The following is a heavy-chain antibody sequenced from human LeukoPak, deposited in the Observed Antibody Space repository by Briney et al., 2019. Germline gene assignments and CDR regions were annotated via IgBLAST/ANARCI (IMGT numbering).Heavy chain of an antibody. D-gene: IGHD2-21*02. CDR3: AKDEGDSRLRYFDY. CDR1: GFTFSSYG. Sequence: GGSLRLSCAASGFTFSSYGMHWVRQAPGKGLEWVAFIRYDGSNKYYADSVKGRFTISRDNSKNTLYLQMNSLRAEDTAVYYCAKDEGDSRLRYFDYWGQGNLVTVTS. J-gene: IGHJ4*02. CDR2: IRYDGSNK. V-gene: IGHV3-30*02.